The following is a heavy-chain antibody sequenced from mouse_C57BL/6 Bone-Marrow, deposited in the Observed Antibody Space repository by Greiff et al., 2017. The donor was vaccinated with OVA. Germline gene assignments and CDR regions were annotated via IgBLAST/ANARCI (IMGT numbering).Heavy chain of an antibody. D-gene: IGHD1-1*01. CDR1: GYAFSSYW. CDR3: ARGDYYDSSYRWFAY. J-gene: IGHJ3*01. CDR2: IYPGDGDT. Sequence: QVQLQQSGAELVKPGASVKISCKASGYAFSSYWMNWVKQRPGKGLEWIGQIYPGDGDTNYNGKFKGKATLTADKSSSTAYMQLSSLTSEDSAVYFCARGDYYDSSYRWFAYWGQGTLVTVSA. V-gene: IGHV1-80*01.